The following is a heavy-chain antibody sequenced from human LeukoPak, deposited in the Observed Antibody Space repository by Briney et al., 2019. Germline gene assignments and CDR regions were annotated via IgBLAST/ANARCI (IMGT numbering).Heavy chain of an antibody. CDR3: ARLDASGLDY. V-gene: IGHV3-48*03. Sequence: PGGSVRLSCAASGFTFSSYEMNWVRQAPGKGLEWVSYISGSGRTIYYANSVKGRFTISRDNAKNSLYLQMNSLRADDTAVYYCARLDASGLDYWGQGTLVTVS. CDR2: ISGSGRTI. CDR1: GFTFSSYE. J-gene: IGHJ4*02. D-gene: IGHD6-19*01.